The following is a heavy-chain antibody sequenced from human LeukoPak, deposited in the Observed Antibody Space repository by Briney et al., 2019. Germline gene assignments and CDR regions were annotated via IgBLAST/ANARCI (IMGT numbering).Heavy chain of an antibody. CDR3: AXYYYDSGGFHFHH. Sequence: GGSLRLSCAXSGXXXXXYGMXXXXXAPGXGLEYVSAISSNGGRTYXANSXKGRFTISRDNSRNTLYLQMGSLRAEDMAVYYCAXYYYDSGGFHFHHWGQGTLVTVSS. V-gene: IGHV3-64*01. J-gene: IGHJ1*01. CDR1: GXXXXXYG. CDR2: ISSNGGRT. D-gene: IGHD3-22*01.